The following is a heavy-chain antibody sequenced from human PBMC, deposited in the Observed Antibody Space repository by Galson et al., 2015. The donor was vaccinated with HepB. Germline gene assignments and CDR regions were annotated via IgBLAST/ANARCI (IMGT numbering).Heavy chain of an antibody. CDR1: GFSLSTSGVG. V-gene: IGHV2-5*02. Sequence: PALVKPTQTLTLTCTFSGFSLSTSGVGVGWIRQPPGKALEWLALIYWDDDKRYSPSLKSRLTITKDTSKNQVVLTMTNMDPVDTATYYCARRVIAINFDYWGQGTLVTVSS. CDR2: IYWDDDK. CDR3: ARRVIAINFDY. J-gene: IGHJ4*02. D-gene: IGHD2-21*01.